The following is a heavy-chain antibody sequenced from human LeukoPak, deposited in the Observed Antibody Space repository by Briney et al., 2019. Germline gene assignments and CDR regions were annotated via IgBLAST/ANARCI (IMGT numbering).Heavy chain of an antibody. D-gene: IGHD1-1*01. J-gene: IGHJ4*02. CDR1: EFTFSSYA. V-gene: IGHV3-64*01. Sequence: PGGSLRLSCAASEFTFSSYAMHWVRQAPGKGLEYVSAISSNGGSTYYANSVKGRFTISRDNSKNTLYLQMGSLRAEDMAVYYCARMGTTGTTADYWGQGTLVTVSS. CDR3: ARMGTTGTTADY. CDR2: ISSNGGST.